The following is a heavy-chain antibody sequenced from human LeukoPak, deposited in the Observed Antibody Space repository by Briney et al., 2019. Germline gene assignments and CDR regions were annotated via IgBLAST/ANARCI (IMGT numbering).Heavy chain of an antibody. J-gene: IGHJ5*02. V-gene: IGHV1-69*05. D-gene: IGHD3-10*01. CDR3: AREADSYYYGSGRNWFDP. Sequence: ASVKVSCKASGYTFTDYYMHWVRQAPGQGLEWMGRIIPIFGTANYAQKFQGRVTITTDESTSTAYMELSSLRSEDTAVYYCAREADSYYYGSGRNWFDPWGQGTLVTVSS. CDR2: IIPIFGTA. CDR1: GYTFTDYY.